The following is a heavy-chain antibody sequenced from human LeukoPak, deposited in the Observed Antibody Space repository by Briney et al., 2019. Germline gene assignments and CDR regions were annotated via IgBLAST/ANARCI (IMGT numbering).Heavy chain of an antibody. CDR3: AKDHYWSIDY. J-gene: IGHJ4*02. CDR1: GFDFSSNW. D-gene: IGHD3-3*01. V-gene: IGHV3-74*01. Sequence: PGGSRRLSCAASGFDFSSNWMHWVRHAPGQGLVWVSRIKGDGISTNYADSVKGRFTTSRDIAKNTLYLQMNSLRAEDTGVYYCAKDHYWSIDYWGRGTLVTVSS. CDR2: IKGDGIST.